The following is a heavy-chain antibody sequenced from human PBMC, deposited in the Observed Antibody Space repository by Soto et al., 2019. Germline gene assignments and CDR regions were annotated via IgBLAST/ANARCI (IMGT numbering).Heavy chain of an antibody. Sequence: VGSLRLSCAASGFTFSNQAMNWVRQAPVKVLEWVSSVSGSGGFTYYADSVKGRFTISRDNSKNTLYLQMNSLRAEDTAIYYCAKVGEEDYYDSSGYFDYWGQGTLVTVSS. D-gene: IGHD3-22*01. J-gene: IGHJ4*02. CDR2: VSGSGGFT. CDR3: AKVGEEDYYDSSGYFDY. V-gene: IGHV3-23*01. CDR1: GFTFSNQA.